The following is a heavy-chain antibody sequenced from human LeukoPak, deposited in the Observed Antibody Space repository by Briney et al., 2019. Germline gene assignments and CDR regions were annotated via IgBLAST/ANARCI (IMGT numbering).Heavy chain of an antibody. D-gene: IGHD5-12*01. CDR2: ISYDGSNK. V-gene: IGHV3-30*04. CDR3: ARDGATFSGYDWYYYMDV. J-gene: IGHJ6*03. Sequence: SCKASGFTFSSYAMHWVRQAPGKGLEWVAVISYDGSNKYYADSVKGRFTISRDNPKNTLYLQMNSLRAEDTAVYYCARDGATFSGYDWYYYMDVWGKGTTVTVSS. CDR1: GFTFSSYA.